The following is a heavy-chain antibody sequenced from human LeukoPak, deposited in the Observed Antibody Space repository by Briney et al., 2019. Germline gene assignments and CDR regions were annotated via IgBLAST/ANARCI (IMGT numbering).Heavy chain of an antibody. V-gene: IGHV3-23*01. CDR3: AKYLPSPAKYSRSRAY. D-gene: IGHD6-6*01. CDR1: GFTFSSYA. Sequence: GGSLRLSCAASGFTFSSYAMNWVRQAPGKGLEWVSAISGSGGSTYSADSVKGRFTISRDNSKNTLYLQMTSLRAEDTPVIYFAKYLPSPAKYSRSRAYGGRGPRVTVSP. J-gene: IGHJ4*02. CDR2: ISGSGGST.